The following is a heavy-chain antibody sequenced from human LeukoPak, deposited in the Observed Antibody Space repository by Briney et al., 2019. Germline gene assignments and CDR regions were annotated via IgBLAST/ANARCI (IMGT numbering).Heavy chain of an antibody. Sequence: EWIGYIYYSGSTKYNPSLKSRVTISVDTSKNRFSLKLNSVTAADTAIYYCARDNPPGAFDIWGQGTKVTVSS. CDR2: IYYSGST. V-gene: IGHV4-59*01. CDR3: ARDNPPGAFDI. J-gene: IGHJ3*02.